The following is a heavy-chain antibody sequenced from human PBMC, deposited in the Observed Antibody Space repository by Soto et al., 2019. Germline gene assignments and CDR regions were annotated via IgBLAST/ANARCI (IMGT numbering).Heavy chain of an antibody. Sequence: GGSLRLSCAASGFTFSCYSMSWLRQAPGKGLEWISYISKDGSTIYYADSVKGRFTISRDDAKSSLYLQINSLRDEDTAVYSCARGFSYASFDYWGQGTLVTVS. CDR3: ARGFSYASFDY. V-gene: IGHV3-48*02. D-gene: IGHD5-18*01. CDR1: GFTFSCYS. CDR2: ISKDGSTI. J-gene: IGHJ4*02.